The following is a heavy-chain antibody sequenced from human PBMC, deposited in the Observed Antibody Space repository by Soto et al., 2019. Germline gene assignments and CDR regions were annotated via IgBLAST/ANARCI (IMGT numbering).Heavy chain of an antibody. D-gene: IGHD2-2*02. Sequence: VQLVESGGGLVKPGGSLRLSCAASGFTFSSYSMNWVRQAPGKGLEWVSSISSSSSYIYYADSLKGRFTISRDNAKNSLYLQMNSLRAEDTAVYYCARDLRSYSYYSYGMDVWGQGTTVTVSS. CDR3: ARDLRSYSYYSYGMDV. CDR2: ISSSSSYI. V-gene: IGHV3-21*01. CDR1: GFTFSSYS. J-gene: IGHJ6*02.